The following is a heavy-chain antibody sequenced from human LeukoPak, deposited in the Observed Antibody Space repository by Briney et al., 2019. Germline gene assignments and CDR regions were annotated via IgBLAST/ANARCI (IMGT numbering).Heavy chain of an antibody. CDR3: ARGPPYCSSTSCRFFDY. J-gene: IGHJ4*02. CDR2: INPNSGGT. Sequence: ASVKVSCKASGYTFTGYYIHWVRQAPGQGLEWMGWINPNSGGTNYAQKFQGRVTMTRDTSISTAYMELSRLRSDDTAVCYCARGPPYCSSTSCRFFDYWGQGTLVTVSS. V-gene: IGHV1-2*02. CDR1: GYTFTGYY. D-gene: IGHD2-2*01.